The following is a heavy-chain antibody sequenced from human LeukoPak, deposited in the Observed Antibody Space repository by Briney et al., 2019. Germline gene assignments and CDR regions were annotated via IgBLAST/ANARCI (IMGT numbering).Heavy chain of an antibody. D-gene: IGHD3-22*01. CDR2: IYYSGST. CDR3: ARGEYYYDSSGYPSPFDI. J-gene: IGHJ3*02. Sequence: PSETLSLTCTVSGGSISSGSYYWSWIRQPPGKGLEWIGYIYYSGSTNYNPSLKSRVTISVDTSKNQFSLKLSSVTAADTAVYYCARGEYYYDSSGYPSPFDIWGQGTMVTVSS. V-gene: IGHV4-61*01. CDR1: GGSISSGSYY.